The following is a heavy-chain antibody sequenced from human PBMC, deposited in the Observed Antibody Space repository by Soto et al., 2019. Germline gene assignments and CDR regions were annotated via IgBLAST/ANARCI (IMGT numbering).Heavy chain of an antibody. CDR3: ARDRLGNIQLEFYY. V-gene: IGHV1-18*01. CDR2: ISAYNGNT. CDR1: GYTFTSYY. J-gene: IGHJ4*02. D-gene: IGHD1-1*01. Sequence: ASVKGSCKASGYTFTSYYISWVRQAPGQGLEWMGWISAYNGNTNYAQKLQGRVTMTTDTSTSTAYMELRSLRSDDTAVYYCARDRLGNIQLEFYYLGQGTLVTVSS.